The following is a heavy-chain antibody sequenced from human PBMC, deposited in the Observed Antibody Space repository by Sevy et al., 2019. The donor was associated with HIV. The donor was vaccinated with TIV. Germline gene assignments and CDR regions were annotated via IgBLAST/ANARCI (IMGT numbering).Heavy chain of an antibody. CDR3: AREGVIYDDDGRDFDDTFDI. CDR2: IKQGGNEQ. J-gene: IGHJ3*02. D-gene: IGHD2-21*01. CDR1: AFSLINYY. Sequence: GGSLRLSCAASAFSLINYYMTWVRQAPGKGLEWVANIKQGGNEQFYLESVKGRFTISRDDSKNSVYLQMTSLRAEDTAVYYCAREGVIYDDDGRDFDDTFDIWGHGTMVTVSS. V-gene: IGHV3-7*01.